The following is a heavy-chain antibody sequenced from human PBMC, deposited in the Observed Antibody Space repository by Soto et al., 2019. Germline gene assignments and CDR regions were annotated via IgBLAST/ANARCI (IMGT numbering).Heavy chain of an antibody. CDR1: GSTFSSYA. Sequence: GGSLRLSCAASGSTFSSYAMHWVRQAPGKGLEWVAVISYDGSNKYYADSVKGRFTISTDNSKNTLYMQMNSLRAEDTAVYYCAREAAVKYYFDYWGQGTLVTVSS. CDR2: ISYDGSNK. J-gene: IGHJ4*02. V-gene: IGHV3-30-3*01. D-gene: IGHD4-4*01. CDR3: AREAAVKYYFDY.